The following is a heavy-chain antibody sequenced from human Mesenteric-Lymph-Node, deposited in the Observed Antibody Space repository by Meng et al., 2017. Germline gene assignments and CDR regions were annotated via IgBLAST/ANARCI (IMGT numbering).Heavy chain of an antibody. Sequence: GGSLRLSCAVSEFYFSSHAMTWVRQAPGKGMEWVSGISGSGVATYYADSVKGRFTISRDNSKKTVYLQMNSLRAEDTALYYCAKVGTQVGARHWGQGTLVTVSS. D-gene: IGHD1-26*01. V-gene: IGHV3-23*01. CDR3: AKVGTQVGARH. CDR2: ISGSGVAT. CDR1: EFYFSSHA. J-gene: IGHJ4*02.